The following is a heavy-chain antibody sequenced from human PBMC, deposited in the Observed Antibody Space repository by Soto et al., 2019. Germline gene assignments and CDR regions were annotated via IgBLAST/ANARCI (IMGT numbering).Heavy chain of an antibody. CDR2: IIPIFGTA. CDR3: ARDGGGREMATADDAFDI. CDR1: GGTFSSYA. D-gene: IGHD3-16*01. J-gene: IGHJ3*02. V-gene: IGHV1-69*12. Sequence: QVQLVQSGAEVKKPGSSVKVSCKASGGTFSSYAISWVRQAPGQGLEWMGGIIPIFGTANYAQKFQGRVTLTADESTSTAYMELSSLRSEDTAVYYCARDGGGREMATADDAFDIWGQGTMVTVSS.